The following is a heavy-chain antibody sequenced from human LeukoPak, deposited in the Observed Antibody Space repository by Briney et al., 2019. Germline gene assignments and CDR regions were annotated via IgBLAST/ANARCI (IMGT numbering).Heavy chain of an antibody. CDR1: GFTFSSYW. J-gene: IGHJ4*02. CDR3: ARVISGYTYGYGDY. CDR2: IKQDGSEK. V-gene: IGHV3-7*01. Sequence: GGSLRLSCAASGFTFSSYWMSWVRQAPGKGLEWVANIKQDGSEKYCVNSVKGRFTISRDNAKNSVYLQMNSLRAEDTALYYCARVISGYTYGYGDYWGQGTLVTVSS. D-gene: IGHD5-18*01.